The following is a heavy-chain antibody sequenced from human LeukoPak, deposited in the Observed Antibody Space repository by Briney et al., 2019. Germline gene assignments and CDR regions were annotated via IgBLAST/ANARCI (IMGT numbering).Heavy chain of an antibody. J-gene: IGHJ5*02. Sequence: ASVKVSCMASGYTFTSYVISRVRPAPGRGGEWIAWISAYNGNTNAAQTLQGRVTMTTYPSTSTAYMAPRSLRSDDPAMYYCARDPGAWFDGCGQRTLVTVSS. V-gene: IGHV1-18*01. D-gene: IGHD3-10*01. CDR3: ARDPGAWFDG. CDR1: GYTFTSYV. CDR2: ISAYNGNT.